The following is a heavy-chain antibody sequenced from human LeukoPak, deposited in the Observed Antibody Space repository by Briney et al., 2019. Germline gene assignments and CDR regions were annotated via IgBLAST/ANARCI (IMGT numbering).Heavy chain of an antibody. CDR1: GGTFSSYA. D-gene: IGHD1-26*01. Sequence: SVKVSCKASGGTFSSYAISWARQAPGQGLEWMGGIIPIFGTANYAQKFQGRVTITADESTSTAYMELSSLRSEDTAVYYCAKGGSGSYYGGPGEGRGYFDYWGQGTLVTVSS. CDR2: IIPIFGTA. CDR3: AKGGSGSYYGGPGEGRGYFDY. V-gene: IGHV1-69*13. J-gene: IGHJ4*02.